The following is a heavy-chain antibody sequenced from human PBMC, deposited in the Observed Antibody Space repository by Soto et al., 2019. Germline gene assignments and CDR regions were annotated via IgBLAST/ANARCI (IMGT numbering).Heavy chain of an antibody. CDR2: IYYSGNT. CDR1: GGSISTYY. CDR3: AREVLGYCSGGSCYRAFDV. D-gene: IGHD2-15*01. J-gene: IGHJ3*01. V-gene: IGHV4-59*01. Sequence: SETLSLTCTVSGGSISTYYWNWVRQPPGKGLEWIGYIYYSGNTHYNPSLKSRVTISVDTSKDQFSLKLTSVTAADTAVYYCAREVLGYCSGGSCYRAFDVWGQGTMVTVSS.